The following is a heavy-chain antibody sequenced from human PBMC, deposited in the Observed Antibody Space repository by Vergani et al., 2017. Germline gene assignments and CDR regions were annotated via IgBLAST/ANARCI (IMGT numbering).Heavy chain of an antibody. D-gene: IGHD6-19*01. V-gene: IGHV4-39*01. CDR2: IYYSGST. J-gene: IGHJ5*02. CDR3: ARHSXVEWLVKLGWIDP. CDR1: GASIRSSNYY. Sequence: QLQLQESGPGLVKPSATLPLTCSVSGASIRSSNYYWGWIRQPPGKGLEWIASIYYSGSTYYNPSLKSRVTISVDTSKNQFFLKLSSVTAADTAVYFCARHSXVEWLVKLGWIDPWGQGILVTVSS.